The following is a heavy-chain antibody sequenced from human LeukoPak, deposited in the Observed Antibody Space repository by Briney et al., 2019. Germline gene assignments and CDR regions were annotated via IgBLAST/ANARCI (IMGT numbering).Heavy chain of an antibody. CDR3: AKDHLIVGDKHAFDI. CDR2: INPNSGGT. J-gene: IGHJ3*02. D-gene: IGHD1-26*01. V-gene: IGHV1-2*06. Sequence: ASVKVSCKASGYTFTGYYMHWVRQAPGQGLEWMGRINPNSGGTNYAQKFQGRVTMTRDTSISTAYMELSRLRSDDTAVYYCAKDHLIVGDKHAFDIWGQGTMVTVSS. CDR1: GYTFTGYY.